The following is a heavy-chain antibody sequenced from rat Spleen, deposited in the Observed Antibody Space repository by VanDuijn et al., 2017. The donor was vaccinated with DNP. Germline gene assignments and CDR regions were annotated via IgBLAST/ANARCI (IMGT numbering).Heavy chain of an antibody. Sequence: EVQLVESGGGPVQPGRSLKLSCVASGFTFSDYYMAWVRQAPTKGLEWVASISYDGGTPYYRDSVKGRFTISRDNAQSTLYLQMDSLRSEDTATYYCAGYYYDGSYYYGNFDYWGQGVMVTVSS. CDR1: GFTFSDYY. V-gene: IGHV5-7*01. CDR2: ISYDGGTP. D-gene: IGHD1-12*02. J-gene: IGHJ2*01. CDR3: AGYYYDGSYYYGNFDY.